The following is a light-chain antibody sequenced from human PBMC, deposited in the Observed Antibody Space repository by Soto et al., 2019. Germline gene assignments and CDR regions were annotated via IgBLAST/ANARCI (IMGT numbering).Light chain of an antibody. CDR2: DAS. Sequence: DIQMTQSPSSLSASVGDRVTITCQASQGIANYLNWYQQKPGKAPKVLIYDASSLEKGVTSRFSGSRSGTDVTFTISSQQHEAIATYYCQQYDDRLPTFGKWTKREIK. CDR1: QGIANY. CDR3: QQYDDRLPT. V-gene: IGKV1-33*01. J-gene: IGKJ2*01.